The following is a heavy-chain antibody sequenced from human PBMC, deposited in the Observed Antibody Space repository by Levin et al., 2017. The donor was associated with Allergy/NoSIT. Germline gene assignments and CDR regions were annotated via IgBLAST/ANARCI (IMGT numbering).Heavy chain of an antibody. CDR1: GFTFSSYA. CDR2: ISYDGSNK. J-gene: IGHJ4*02. D-gene: IGHD6-19*01. CDR3: ARVEQWLVS. V-gene: IGHV3-30-3*01. Sequence: LSLTCAASGFTFSSYAMHWVRQAPGKGLEWVAVISYDGSNKYYADSVKGRFTISRDNSKNTLYLQMNSLRAEDTAVYYCARVEQWLVSWGQGTLVTVSS.